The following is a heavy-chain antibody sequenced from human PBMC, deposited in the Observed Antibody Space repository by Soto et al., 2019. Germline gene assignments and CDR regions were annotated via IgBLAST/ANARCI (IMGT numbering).Heavy chain of an antibody. D-gene: IGHD3-3*01. V-gene: IGHV1-69*13. J-gene: IGHJ6*02. Sequence: GASVKVSCKASGGTFSSYAISWVRQAPGQGLEWMGGIIPIFGTANYAQKFQGRVTITADESTSTAYMELSSLRSEDTAVYYCARVLWSGHSYYYYGVHGWGQGIRFTGSS. CDR2: IIPIFGTA. CDR3: ARVLWSGHSYYYYGVHG. CDR1: GGTFSSYA.